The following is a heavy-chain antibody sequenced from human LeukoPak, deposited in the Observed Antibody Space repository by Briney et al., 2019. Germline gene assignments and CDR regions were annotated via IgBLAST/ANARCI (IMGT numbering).Heavy chain of an antibody. D-gene: IGHD6-19*01. Sequence: PSETLSLTCTVSGSSISSWYWSWIRQPPGKGLEWIGYIYDSGNTNYNPSLKTRVTISADTSKNQLSLNLTSVTAADTAVYYCARETKLMGYSSGWELWGQGTLVTVSS. J-gene: IGHJ4*02. V-gene: IGHV4-59*01. CDR3: ARETKLMGYSSGWEL. CDR2: IYDSGNT. CDR1: GSSISSWY.